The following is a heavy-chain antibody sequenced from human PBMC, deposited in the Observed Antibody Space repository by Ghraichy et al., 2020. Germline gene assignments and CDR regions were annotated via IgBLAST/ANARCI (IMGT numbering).Heavy chain of an antibody. Sequence: ASVKVSCKASGYTFTNYDINWVRQATGQGLEWMGWMNPKSGNIGYAQKFQGRVTMTRNTSISTAYMELSSLRSEDTAVYYCARFPLLYYSNDVCSPGAFDIWGQGTMVTVSS. J-gene: IGHJ3*02. D-gene: IGHD2-8*01. V-gene: IGHV1-8*01. CDR3: ARFPLLYYSNDVCSPGAFDI. CDR2: MNPKSGNI. CDR1: GYTFTNYD.